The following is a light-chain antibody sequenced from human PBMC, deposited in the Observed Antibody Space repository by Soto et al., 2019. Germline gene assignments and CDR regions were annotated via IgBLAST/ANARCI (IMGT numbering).Light chain of an antibody. J-gene: IGKJ2*01. CDR1: QSVSSN. Sequence: EIVMTQSPATLSVSPGERATLSCRASQSVSSNLAWYQQNPGQAPRLLIYGASPRATGDPARFSGSGSGTEFTLTVSGLHSEDFAVYYCHPCNNWPPFSTFGQGTNLEMK. V-gene: IGKV3-15*01. CDR2: GAS. CDR3: HPCNNWPPFST.